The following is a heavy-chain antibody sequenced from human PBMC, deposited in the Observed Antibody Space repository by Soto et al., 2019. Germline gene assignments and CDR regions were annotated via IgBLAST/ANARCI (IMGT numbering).Heavy chain of an antibody. Sequence: QVQLQESGPGLVKPSQTLSLTCTVSGGSISSGGYYWSWIRQHPGKGLEWIGYIYYSGSTYYNPSLKSRVTISVDTSKNQFSLKLSSVTAVDTAVYYCATYDSSDYYSGSPIGWFDPWGQGTLVTVSS. CDR3: ATYDSSDYYSGSPIGWFDP. CDR2: IYYSGST. CDR1: GGSISSGGYY. D-gene: IGHD3-22*01. J-gene: IGHJ5*02. V-gene: IGHV4-31*03.